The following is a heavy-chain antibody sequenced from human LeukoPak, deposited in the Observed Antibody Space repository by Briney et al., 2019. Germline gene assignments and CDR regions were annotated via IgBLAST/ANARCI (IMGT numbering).Heavy chain of an antibody. J-gene: IGHJ4*02. CDR2: ISGSGGST. CDR1: GVTFINYA. D-gene: IGHD3-22*01. V-gene: IGHV3-23*01. Sequence: GGSLRLSCAASGVTFINYALSGVRQAPGKGLEWVSPISGSGGSTYYADSVKGRGTISRDNSQSTLYLQMNSPRAEATAVYYCAKVSYYYDSSGYPYYFDYWGQGTLVTVSS. CDR3: AKVSYYYDSSGYPYYFDY.